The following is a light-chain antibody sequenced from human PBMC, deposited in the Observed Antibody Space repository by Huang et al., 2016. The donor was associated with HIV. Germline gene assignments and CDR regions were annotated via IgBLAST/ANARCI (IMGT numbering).Light chain of an antibody. CDR3: MQALQTWT. CDR2: LGC. Sequence: DVVMTQSPLSLPVTPGEPASISCRSSQSLLHSNGYNYLDWYLQKPGQSPQLLLYLGCNRASGGPDRFSGSGSGTDFTLRISRVEAEDVGVYYCMQALQTWTFGQGTKVEIK. CDR1: QSLLHSNGYNY. V-gene: IGKV2-28*01. J-gene: IGKJ1*01.